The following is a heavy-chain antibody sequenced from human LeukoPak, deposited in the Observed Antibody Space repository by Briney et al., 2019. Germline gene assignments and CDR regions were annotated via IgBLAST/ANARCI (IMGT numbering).Heavy chain of an antibody. CDR3: ARDLRSYGLRWAPYNWFDP. D-gene: IGHD5-18*01. CDR1: GLTFDDYA. V-gene: IGHV3-21*01. Sequence: GGSLRLSCAASGLTFDDYAMNWVRQAPGKGLEWVSSISSSSSYIYYADSVKGRFTISRDNAKNSLYLQMNSLRAEDTAVYYCARDLRSYGLRWAPYNWFDPWGQGTLVTVFS. J-gene: IGHJ5*02. CDR2: ISSSSSYI.